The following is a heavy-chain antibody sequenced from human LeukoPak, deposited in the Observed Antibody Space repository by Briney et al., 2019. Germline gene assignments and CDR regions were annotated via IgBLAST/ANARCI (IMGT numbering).Heavy chain of an antibody. V-gene: IGHV4-61*08. J-gene: IGHJ4*02. CDR3: TRGAGWLIDY. CDR2: IFYSGST. CDR1: GGSISSGDYY. D-gene: IGHD3-16*01. Sequence: SETLSLTCTVSGGSISSGDYYWSWIRQPPGKRLEWIGYIFYSGSTSFSPSLKSRVTISADTSKNQFSLKLNSLTTADTAVYYCTRGAGWLIDYWGQGILVTVSS.